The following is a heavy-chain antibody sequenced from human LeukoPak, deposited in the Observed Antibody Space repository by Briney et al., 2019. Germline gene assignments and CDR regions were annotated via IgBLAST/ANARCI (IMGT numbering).Heavy chain of an antibody. V-gene: IGHV3-9*01. CDR3: AKDQGLIVGATPFDY. J-gene: IGHJ4*02. CDR1: GFTFSSYA. D-gene: IGHD1-26*01. Sequence: GGSLRLSCAASGFTFSSYAMHWVRQAPGKGLEWVSGISWNSGSIGYADSVKGRFTISRDNAKNSLYLQMNSLRAEDTALYYCAKDQGLIVGATPFDYWGQGTLVTVSS. CDR2: ISWNSGSI.